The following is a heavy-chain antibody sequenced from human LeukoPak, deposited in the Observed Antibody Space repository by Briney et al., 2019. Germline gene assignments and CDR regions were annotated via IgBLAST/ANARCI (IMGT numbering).Heavy chain of an antibody. D-gene: IGHD1-1*01. Sequence: SVKVSCKASGGTFSSYAISWVRQAPGQGLECMGRIIPIFGTANYAQKFQGRVTITTDESTSTAYMELSGLRSEDTAVYYCARDLVVAGYNWNDRPTNWFHPWGQGTLVTVSS. CDR3: ARDLVVAGYNWNDRPTNWFHP. CDR2: IIPIFGTA. V-gene: IGHV1-69*05. J-gene: IGHJ5*02. CDR1: GGTFSSYA.